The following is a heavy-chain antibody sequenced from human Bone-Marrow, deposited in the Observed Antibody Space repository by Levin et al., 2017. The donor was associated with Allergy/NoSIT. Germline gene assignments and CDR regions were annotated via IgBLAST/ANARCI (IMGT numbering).Heavy chain of an antibody. CDR2: INPNSGGT. CDR1: GYTFTGYY. CDR3: ARADWYYDSSGYYQRKSKDYYGMDV. Sequence: RASVKVSCKASGYTFTGYYMHWVRQAPGQGLEWMGWINPNSGGTNYAQKFQGRVTMTRDTSISTAYMELSRLRSDDTAVYYCARADWYYDSSGYYQRKSKDYYGMDVWGQGTTVTVSS. J-gene: IGHJ6*02. D-gene: IGHD3-22*01. V-gene: IGHV1-2*02.